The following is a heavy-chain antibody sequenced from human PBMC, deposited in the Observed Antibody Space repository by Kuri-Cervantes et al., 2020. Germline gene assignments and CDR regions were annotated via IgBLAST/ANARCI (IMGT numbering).Heavy chain of an antibody. V-gene: IGHV3-30*02. Sequence: GESLKISCAASGFTFITNGMHWVRQAPGKGLEWVAFIWFDGTTDYYADSVKGRFTISRDNSKNMLYLQMGSLRADDMAVYYCAREGLGWNYGDYWGQGTLVTVSS. D-gene: IGHD1-7*01. CDR2: IWFDGTTD. CDR1: GFTFITNG. CDR3: AREGLGWNYGDY. J-gene: IGHJ4*02.